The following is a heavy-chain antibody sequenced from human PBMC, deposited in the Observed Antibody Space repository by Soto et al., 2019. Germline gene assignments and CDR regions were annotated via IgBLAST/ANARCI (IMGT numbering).Heavy chain of an antibody. D-gene: IGHD3-10*01. CDR1: AGSFTTYY. V-gene: IGHV4-34*01. CDR2: INSSGST. J-gene: IGHJ3*02. CDR3: ARIRARFSRSAFDI. Sequence: QVQLQQWGAGLLKPSETLSLTCAVYAGSFTTYYWRWIRQPPGTGLEWIGEINSSGSTNYNPSLKSRITISVDTSKTQFSLRLTSVTAADTAVYYCARIRARFSRSAFDIWGQGTMVTVSS.